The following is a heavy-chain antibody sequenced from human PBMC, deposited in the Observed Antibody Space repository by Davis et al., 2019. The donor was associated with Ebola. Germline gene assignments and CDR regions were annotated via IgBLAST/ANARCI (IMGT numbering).Heavy chain of an antibody. J-gene: IGHJ4*02. V-gene: IGHV3-33*01. CDR1: GFTFSSYG. CDR3: ARGGGYHYYFDY. CDR2: IWYDGSNK. D-gene: IGHD3-22*01. Sequence: GESLKISCAASGFTFSSYGMHWVRQAPGKGLEWVAVIWYDGSNKYYADSVKGRFTISRDNSKNTLYLQMNSLRAEDTAVYYCARGGGYHYYFDYWGQGTLVTVSS.